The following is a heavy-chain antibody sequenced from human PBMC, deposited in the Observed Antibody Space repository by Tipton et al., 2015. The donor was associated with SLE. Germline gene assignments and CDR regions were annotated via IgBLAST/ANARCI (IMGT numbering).Heavy chain of an antibody. D-gene: IGHD3-16*01. V-gene: IGHV3-33*08. CDR1: GFSVTNNY. CDR2: IWYDGSNK. J-gene: IGHJ4*02. CDR3: ARGRGGEFLDY. Sequence: SLRLSYAASGFSVTNNYMSWVRQAPGKGLEWVAVIWYDGSNKFYADSVKGRFTISRDNSKNTVSLQMNSLRVEDTAVYFCARGRGGEFLDYWGQGTLVTVSS.